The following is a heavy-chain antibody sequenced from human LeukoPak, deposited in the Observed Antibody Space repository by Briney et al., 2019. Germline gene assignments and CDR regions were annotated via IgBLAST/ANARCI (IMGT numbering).Heavy chain of an antibody. CDR1: GFTFSSYA. CDR2: ISGSGGST. V-gene: IGHV3-23*01. Sequence: PGGSLRLSCAASGFTFSSYAMSWVRQAPGKGLEWVSAISGSGGSTYYADSVKGRFTISRDNSKNTLYLQMNSLRAEDTAVYYCASRPTVTTNYYYYGMDVWGQGTTVTVSS. CDR3: ASRPTVTTNYYYYGMDV. J-gene: IGHJ6*02. D-gene: IGHD4-17*01.